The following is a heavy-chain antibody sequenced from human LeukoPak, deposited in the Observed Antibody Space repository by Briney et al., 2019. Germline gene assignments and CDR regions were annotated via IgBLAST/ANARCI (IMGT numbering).Heavy chain of an antibody. CDR2: IRDGGSNK. J-gene: IGHJ4*02. CDR3: AKDLNGGWYYFDY. D-gene: IGHD2-15*01. V-gene: IGHV3-30*02. CDR1: GFTFSSYG. Sequence: GGSLRLSCAASGFTFSSYGMRWVRQAPGKGLEWVAFIRDGGSNKYYADSVKGRFTISRDNSKNTLYLQMNSLRAEDTAVYYCAKDLNGGWYYFDYWGQGTLVTVSS.